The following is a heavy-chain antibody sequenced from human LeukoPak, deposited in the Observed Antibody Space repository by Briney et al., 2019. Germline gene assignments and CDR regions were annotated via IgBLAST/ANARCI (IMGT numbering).Heavy chain of an antibody. Sequence: GRPLRLSCAASGFTFSSYGMHWVRQAPGKGLEWVAVIWYDGSNKYYADSVKGRFTISRDNSKNTLYLQMNSLRAEDTAVYYCARDQPALGIDYWGQGTLVTVSS. CDR1: GFTFSSYG. J-gene: IGHJ4*02. CDR2: IWYDGSNK. D-gene: IGHD2-2*01. CDR3: ARDQPALGIDY. V-gene: IGHV3-33*01.